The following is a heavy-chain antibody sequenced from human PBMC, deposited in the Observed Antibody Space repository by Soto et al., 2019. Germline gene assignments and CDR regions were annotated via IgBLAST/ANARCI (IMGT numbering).Heavy chain of an antibody. CDR3: AKGGYDSSAYYYASFDY. CDR1: GFTFDDYA. Sequence: EVQLVESGGGLVQPGRSLRLSCAASGFTFDDYAMHWVRQAPGQGLEWVSGISWTGGNIGYADSVKGRFTISRDNAKNSLYLQMNSLRAEDTALYYCAKGGYDSSAYYYASFDYWGQGTLVTVSS. D-gene: IGHD3-22*01. V-gene: IGHV3-9*01. CDR2: ISWTGGNI. J-gene: IGHJ4*02.